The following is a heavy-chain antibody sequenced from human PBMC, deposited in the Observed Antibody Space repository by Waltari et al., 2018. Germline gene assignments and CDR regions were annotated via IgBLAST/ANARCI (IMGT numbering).Heavy chain of an antibody. CDR1: GFTFDNYF. D-gene: IGHD3-16*02. CDR2: ISWDGGST. Sequence: EVQLVESGGVVVQPGGSLRLSCAPSGFTFDNYFMNWVRQAPGKGLVWFSLISWDGGSTDYADSVKGRFIISRDNSNNSLSLQMNSRRTEDTALYFCSKGIFPLASRRCAFDIWGQGTLVTVSS. V-gene: IGHV3-43D*03. CDR3: SKGIFPLASRRCAFDI. J-gene: IGHJ3*02.